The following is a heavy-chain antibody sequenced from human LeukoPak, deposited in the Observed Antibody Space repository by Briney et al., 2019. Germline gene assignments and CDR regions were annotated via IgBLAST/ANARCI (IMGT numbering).Heavy chain of an antibody. CDR1: GGSFSGYY. J-gene: IGHJ5*02. CDR2: INHSGST. D-gene: IGHD6-19*01. Sequence: SETLSLTCAVYGGSFSGYYWSWIRQPPGKGLEWIGEINHSGSTNYNPSLKSRVTISLDTSKNQFSLKLSSATAADTAVYYCARGGTYSSGWFLSEGFDPWGQGTLVTVSS. CDR3: ARGGTYSSGWFLSEGFDP. V-gene: IGHV4-34*01.